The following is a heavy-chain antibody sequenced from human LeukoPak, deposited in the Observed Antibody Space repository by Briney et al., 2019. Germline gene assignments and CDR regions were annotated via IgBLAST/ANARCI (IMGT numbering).Heavy chain of an antibody. J-gene: IGHJ4*02. Sequence: QAGGSLRLSCAASGFTFSSYAMSWVRQAPGRGLEWVSAISGSGGSTYYADSVKGRFTISRDNSKNTLYLQMNSLRAEDTAVYYCAKVATYGSGSFDYWGQGTLVTVSS. V-gene: IGHV3-23*01. CDR3: AKVATYGSGSFDY. CDR2: ISGSGGST. D-gene: IGHD3-10*01. CDR1: GFTFSSYA.